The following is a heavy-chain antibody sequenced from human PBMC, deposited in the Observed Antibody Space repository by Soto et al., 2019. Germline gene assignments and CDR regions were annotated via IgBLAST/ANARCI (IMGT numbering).Heavy chain of an antibody. CDR1: GGTFSSYA. Sequence: QVQLVQSGAEVKKPGSSVKVSCKASGGTFSSYAISWVRQAPGQGLEWMGGIIPIFGTANYAQKFQGRVTITADESTSTDYMELSSLRSEDTAVYYCARNYGDYADYYFDYWGQGTLVTVSS. J-gene: IGHJ4*02. D-gene: IGHD4-17*01. CDR2: IIPIFGTA. V-gene: IGHV1-69*01. CDR3: ARNYGDYADYYFDY.